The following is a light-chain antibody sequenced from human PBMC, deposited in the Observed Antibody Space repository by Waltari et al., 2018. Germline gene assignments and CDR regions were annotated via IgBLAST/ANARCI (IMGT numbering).Light chain of an antibody. Sequence: QSALTQPASVSGSPGQSNTIPCTGPSSDIGGYDYVSWYQQHPGKVPKLMIYDFTKRPSGVSDRFSGSKSGNTASLTISGLQADDEADYYCGSYTSSGTLLFGGGTTLTVL. V-gene: IGLV2-14*01. CDR1: SSDIGGYDY. CDR3: GSYTSSGTLL. J-gene: IGLJ3*02. CDR2: DFT.